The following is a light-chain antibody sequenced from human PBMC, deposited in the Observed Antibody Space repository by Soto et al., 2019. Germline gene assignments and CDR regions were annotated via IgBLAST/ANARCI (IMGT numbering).Light chain of an antibody. V-gene: IGKV1-9*01. CDR3: QQYNSWPLT. CDR1: QDISNY. CDR2: AAS. J-gene: IGKJ4*01. Sequence: IQLTQSPSSLSASVGDRVTFTCRASQDISNYIAWYQQKPGQAPRLLIYAASTLQSGVPSRFNGAWSGTDFILTISSLQPEDFAVYYCQQYNSWPLTFGGGTKVEIK.